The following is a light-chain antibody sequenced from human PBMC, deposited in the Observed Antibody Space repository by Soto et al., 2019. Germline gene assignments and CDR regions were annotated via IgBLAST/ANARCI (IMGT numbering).Light chain of an antibody. CDR2: DVS. CDR3: SSYTTNNTVV. V-gene: IGLV2-14*03. J-gene: IGLJ2*01. CDR1: SSDVGGYNY. Sequence: QSALTQPASVSGSPGQSITISCTGTSSDVGGYNYVSWYQQHPGRAPQLMIYDVSYRPSGISNRFSGSKSGNTASLTISGLQAEDEADYYCSSYTTNNTVVFGGGTKLTVL.